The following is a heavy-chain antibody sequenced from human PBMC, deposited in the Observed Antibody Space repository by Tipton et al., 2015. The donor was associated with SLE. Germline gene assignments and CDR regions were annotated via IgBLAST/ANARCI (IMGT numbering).Heavy chain of an antibody. D-gene: IGHD4-23*01. CDR3: TRGLRWSDY. CDR1: GESINNYY. CDR2: IFYTGFT. V-gene: IGHV4-59*13. Sequence: LRLSCTVSGESINNYYWTWVRQPPGKGLEWIGSIFYTGFTNYNPSLKSRVTISVDTSKNQLSLKLISVTVADTSVYYCTRGLRWSDYWGQGALVTISS. J-gene: IGHJ4*02.